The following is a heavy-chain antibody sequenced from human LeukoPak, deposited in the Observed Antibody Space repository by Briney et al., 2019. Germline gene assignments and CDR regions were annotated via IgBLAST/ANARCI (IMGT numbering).Heavy chain of an antibody. D-gene: IGHD6-13*01. CDR2: TSSSDAGT. CDR1: GFIFKNAF. CDR3: ARLVGSSWYREVLRGRDY. Sequence: PGGSLRLSCAASGFIFKNAFMHWVRQAPGQGLEWVAATSSSDAGTYHADSVRGRFTISRDNSKNTLYLQMNSLRAEDTAVYYCARLVGSSWYREVLRGRDYWGQGTLVTVSS. V-gene: IGHV3-23*01. J-gene: IGHJ4*02.